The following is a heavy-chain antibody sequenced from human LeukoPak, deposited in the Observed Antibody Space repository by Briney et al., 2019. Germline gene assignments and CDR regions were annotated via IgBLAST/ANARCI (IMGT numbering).Heavy chain of an antibody. CDR1: GYTFTSYY. V-gene: IGHV1-46*01. J-gene: IGHJ4*02. CDR2: INPSGGST. D-gene: IGHD3-22*01. CDR3: AREYYDSSGYYFYVDY. Sequence: ASVKVSCKASGYTFTSYYMHWVRQAPGQGLEWMGIINPSGGSTSYAQKFQGRGTMPRDTSTSTVYMELSSLRSEDTAVYYCAREYYDSSGYYFYVDYWGQGTLVTVSS.